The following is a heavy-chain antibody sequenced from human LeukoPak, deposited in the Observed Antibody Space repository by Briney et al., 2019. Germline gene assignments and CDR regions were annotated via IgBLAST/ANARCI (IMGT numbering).Heavy chain of an antibody. V-gene: IGHV3-30*18. Sequence: GGSLRLSCAASGFTFSSYGMHWVRQAPGKGLEWVAVISYDGSNKYYADSVKGRFTISRDNAKNSLYLQMNSLRAEDTALYYCAKDFRGHTHYYFDYWGQGTLVTVSS. D-gene: IGHD2-15*01. CDR2: ISYDGSNK. CDR3: AKDFRGHTHYYFDY. CDR1: GFTFSSYG. J-gene: IGHJ4*02.